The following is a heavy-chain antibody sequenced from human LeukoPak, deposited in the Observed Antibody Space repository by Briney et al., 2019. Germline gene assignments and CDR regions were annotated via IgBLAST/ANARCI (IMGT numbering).Heavy chain of an antibody. CDR3: ARGESFAFDV. CDR1: GFIFSSYD. Sequence: QAGGSLRPSCVGSGFIFSSYDMGWVRQAPGKGLEWVSSISRAGDRTYYEHSVEGRFTFSRDNSRNTMYLQMNSLRAEDTAVYYCARGESFAFDVWGQGTVVTVSS. CDR2: ISRAGDRT. J-gene: IGHJ3*01. V-gene: IGHV3-23*01.